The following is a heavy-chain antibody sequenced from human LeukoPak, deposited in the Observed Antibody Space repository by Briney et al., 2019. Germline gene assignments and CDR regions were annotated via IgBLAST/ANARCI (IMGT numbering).Heavy chain of an antibody. CDR2: INPNSGET. D-gene: IGHD3-9*01. Sequence: ASVKVSCKPSGSTFTGAHMHWVRQAPGQGLEWMGWINPNSGETKFAQKFQGRVTMTRDTSISTVYMDLGGLRSDDTAVYYCARVLFNSGYDYWGQGSLVTVSS. CDR1: GSTFTGAH. J-gene: IGHJ4*02. V-gene: IGHV1-2*02. CDR3: ARVLFNSGYDY.